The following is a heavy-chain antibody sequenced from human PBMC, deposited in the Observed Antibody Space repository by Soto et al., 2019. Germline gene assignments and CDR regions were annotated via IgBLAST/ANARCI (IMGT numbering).Heavy chain of an antibody. Sequence: GDSLKISCKGSGYSFTSYWIGWVRQMPGKGLEWMGIIYPGDSDTRYSPSFQGQVTISADKSLRTAYLQWTSLKASDTALYYCARTRSFTLGFYYDGMDVWGQGTTVTVSS. CDR1: GYSFTSYW. CDR2: IYPGDSDT. CDR3: ARTRSFTLGFYYDGMDV. J-gene: IGHJ6*02. V-gene: IGHV5-51*01. D-gene: IGHD6-6*01.